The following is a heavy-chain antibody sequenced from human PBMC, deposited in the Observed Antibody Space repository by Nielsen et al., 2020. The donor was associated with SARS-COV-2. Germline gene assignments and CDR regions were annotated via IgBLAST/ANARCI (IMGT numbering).Heavy chain of an antibody. CDR2: VSYDGRIK. CDR3: ARDRLWVGEVS. V-gene: IGHV3-30*03. CDR1: GFTLSNYD. D-gene: IGHD3-10*01. J-gene: IGHJ5*02. Sequence: GESLKISCATSGFTLSNYDIHWVRQTPGKGLEWVAAVSYDGRIKNYADSVKGRFTISRDNSKSTLYLQMNSLRPDDTAVYFCARDRLWVGEVSWGQGTLVTVSS.